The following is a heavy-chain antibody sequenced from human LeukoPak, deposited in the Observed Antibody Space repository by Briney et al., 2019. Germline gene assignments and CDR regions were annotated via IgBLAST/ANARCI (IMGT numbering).Heavy chain of an antibody. Sequence: SQTLSLTCAISGDSVSSNSAAWNCIRQSPSRGLEWLGRTYYRSKWYNDSAVSVKSRITINPDTSKNQFSLQLNSVTPEDTAVYYCARDLFTLGAIGYSSSAGIDYWGQGTLVTVSS. CDR2: TYYRSKWYN. V-gene: IGHV6-1*01. CDR1: GDSVSSNSAA. J-gene: IGHJ4*02. D-gene: IGHD6-6*01. CDR3: ARDLFTLGAIGYSSSAGIDY.